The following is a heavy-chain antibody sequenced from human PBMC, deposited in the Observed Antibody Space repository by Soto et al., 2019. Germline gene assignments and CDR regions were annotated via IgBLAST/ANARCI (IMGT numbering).Heavy chain of an antibody. Sequence: QVQLVESGGGVVQPGRSLRLSCAASGFTFSSYGMHWVRQAPGKGLEWVAVISYDGSNKYYADSVKGRFTISRDNSKNTLYLQMNSLRAEDTAVYYCAKARDWNMVYYFDYWGQGTLVTVSS. CDR2: ISYDGSNK. CDR1: GFTFSSYG. V-gene: IGHV3-30*18. D-gene: IGHD1-1*01. J-gene: IGHJ4*02. CDR3: AKARDWNMVYYFDY.